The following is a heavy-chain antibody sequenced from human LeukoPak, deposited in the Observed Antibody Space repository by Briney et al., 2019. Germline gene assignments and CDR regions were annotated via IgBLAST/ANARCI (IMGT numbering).Heavy chain of an antibody. CDR1: GFTFSSYA. CDR3: ARDRYGSGSYSPFDY. V-gene: IGHV3-11*01. CDR2: ISSSGSTI. Sequence: GGSLRLSCAASGFTFSSYAMSWIRQAPGKGLEWVSYISSSGSTISYADSVKGRFTISRDNAKNSLYLQMNSLRAEDTAVYYCARDRYGSGSYSPFDYWGRGTLVTVSS. D-gene: IGHD3-10*01. J-gene: IGHJ4*02.